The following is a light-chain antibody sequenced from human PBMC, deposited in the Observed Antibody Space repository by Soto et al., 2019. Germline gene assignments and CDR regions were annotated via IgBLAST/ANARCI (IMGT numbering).Light chain of an antibody. CDR1: SSDVGGYNY. Sequence: QSALTQPASVSGSPGQSITISCTGTSSDVGGYNYVSWYQQHPGKAPKLMIYDVSNRPSGASDRFSGSKSGNTASLTISGLQAEDEADYYCSSYTSSSTYVFGGGTKVTVL. CDR3: SSYTSSSTYV. J-gene: IGLJ1*01. V-gene: IGLV2-14*01. CDR2: DVS.